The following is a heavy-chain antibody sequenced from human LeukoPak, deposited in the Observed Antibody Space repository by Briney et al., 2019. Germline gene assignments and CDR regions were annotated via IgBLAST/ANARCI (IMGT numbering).Heavy chain of an antibody. CDR1: GFTFSTYW. V-gene: IGHV3-74*01. CDR3: ARDTVAVAGDFDY. CDR2: INSDGSST. D-gene: IGHD6-19*01. Sequence: GGSLRLSCAASGFTFSTYWMHWVRQAPGKGLVWVSHINSDGSSTSYADSVKGRFTISRDNAKNTLYLQMNSLRAEDTAVYYCARDTVAVAGDFDYWGQGTLVTVSS. J-gene: IGHJ4*02.